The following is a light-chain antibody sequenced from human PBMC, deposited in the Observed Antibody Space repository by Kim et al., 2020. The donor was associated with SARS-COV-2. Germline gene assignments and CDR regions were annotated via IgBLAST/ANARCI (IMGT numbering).Light chain of an antibody. CDR3: QTWGTGFRV. J-gene: IGLJ3*02. CDR1: SGHSSYA. Sequence: QPVLTQSPSASASLGASVRLTCTLSSGHSSYAFAWHQQQPEKGPRYLMKLNSDGSHSKGDGIPDRFSGSSSGAERYLTISSLQSEDEADYYCQTWGTGFRVFGGGTKVTVL. V-gene: IGLV4-69*02. CDR2: LNSDGSH.